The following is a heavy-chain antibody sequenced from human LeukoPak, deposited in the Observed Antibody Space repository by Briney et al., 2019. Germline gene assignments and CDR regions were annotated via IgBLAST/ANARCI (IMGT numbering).Heavy chain of an antibody. D-gene: IGHD5-24*01. CDR2: ISHSESA. J-gene: IGHJ3*02. CDR1: GGSISSGANY. Sequence: SETLSLTCTVSGGSISSGANYWSWIRQPPGRGLEWIGYISHSESAYYSPSLESRITISVDRSKNQFSLKLKSVTAADTAIYYCARDGGATSNPSHDTFAIWGQGTMVAVSS. V-gene: IGHV4-30-2*01. CDR3: ARDGGATSNPSHDTFAI.